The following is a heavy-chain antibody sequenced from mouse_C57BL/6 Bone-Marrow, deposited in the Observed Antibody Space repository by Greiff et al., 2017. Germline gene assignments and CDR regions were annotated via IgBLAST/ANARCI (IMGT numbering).Heavy chain of an antibody. Sequence: EVQLVESEGGLVQPGSSMKLSCTASGFTFSDYYMAWVRQVPEKGLEWVANINYDGSSTYYLDSLKSRFIISRDNAKNILYLQMGSLKSEDTATYYCARSSNPYFDYWGQGTTLTVSS. V-gene: IGHV5-16*01. CDR2: INYDGSST. CDR3: ARSSNPYFDY. J-gene: IGHJ2*01. CDR1: GFTFSDYY. D-gene: IGHD2-5*01.